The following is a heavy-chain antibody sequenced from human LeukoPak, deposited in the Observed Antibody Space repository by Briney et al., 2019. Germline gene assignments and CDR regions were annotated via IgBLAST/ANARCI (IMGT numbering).Heavy chain of an antibody. CDR2: ISHDGSTK. D-gene: IGHD6-13*01. CDR3: VNIAATGPDY. J-gene: IGHJ4*02. Sequence: PGRSLRLSCAASGFIFSSYVLHWVRQAPGKGLEWVAVISHDGSTKYYVDSVKGRFTISRDNSKNTLFLQMNSLRPEGTAVYYCVNIAATGPDYWGQGTRVTVSS. CDR1: GFIFSSYV. V-gene: IGHV3-30-3*01.